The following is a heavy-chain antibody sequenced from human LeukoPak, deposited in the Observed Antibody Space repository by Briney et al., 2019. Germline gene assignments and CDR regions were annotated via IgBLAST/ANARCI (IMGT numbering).Heavy chain of an antibody. CDR1: GFTFSGYS. Sequence: GGSLRLSCAASGFTFSGYSMNWVRQAPGKGLEWVSSITSSSSYIYYADSVKGRFTISRDNAKNSLYLQMNSLRAEDTAVYYCARRAPLIAAAGSSFDYWGQGTLVTVSS. J-gene: IGHJ4*02. CDR3: ARRAPLIAAAGSSFDY. V-gene: IGHV3-21*01. CDR2: ITSSSSYI. D-gene: IGHD6-13*01.